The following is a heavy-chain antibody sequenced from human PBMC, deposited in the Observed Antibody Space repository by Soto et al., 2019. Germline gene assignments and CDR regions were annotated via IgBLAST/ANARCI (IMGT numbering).Heavy chain of an antibody. D-gene: IGHD3-22*01. CDR1: GYIFTSYW. J-gene: IGHJ6*02. Sequence: PVESLKSSCKGSGYIFTSYWISCWLLRPGKVREWMGRIDPSDSYTNDCPSFQGHVTISADKSISTAYLQWSSLKASDTAMYYCARRVSSGYYTPYYYGMDVWVQGTTFTVSS. CDR2: IDPSDSYT. V-gene: IGHV5-10-1*01. CDR3: ARRVSSGYYTPYYYGMDV.